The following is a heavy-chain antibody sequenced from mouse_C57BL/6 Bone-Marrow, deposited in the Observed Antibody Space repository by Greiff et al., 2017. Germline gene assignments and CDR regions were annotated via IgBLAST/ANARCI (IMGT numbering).Heavy chain of an antibody. J-gene: IGHJ3*01. Sequence: QVLLQQPGAELVRPGTSVKLSCKASGYTFTSYWMHWVKQRPGQGLEWIGVIDPSDSYTNYNQKFKGKATLTVDTSSSTAYMQLSSLTSEDSAVYYCARPSFENWGQGTLVTVSA. CDR3: ARPSFEN. CDR1: GYTFTSYW. V-gene: IGHV1-59*01. CDR2: IDPSDSYT.